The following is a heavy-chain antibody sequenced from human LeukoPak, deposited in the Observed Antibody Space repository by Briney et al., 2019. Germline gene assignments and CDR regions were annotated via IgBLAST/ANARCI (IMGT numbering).Heavy chain of an antibody. V-gene: IGHV1-69*05. D-gene: IGHD1-20*01. CDR3: ARAPPSNWNFDY. J-gene: IGHJ4*02. CDR1: GGTFSSYA. CDR2: IIPIFGTA. Sequence: SVKVSCKASGGTFSSYAISWVRQAPGQGLEWMGGIIPIFGTANYAQKFQGRVTITTDESTSTAYMGLSSLRSEDTAVYYCARAPPSNWNFDYWGQGTLVTVSS.